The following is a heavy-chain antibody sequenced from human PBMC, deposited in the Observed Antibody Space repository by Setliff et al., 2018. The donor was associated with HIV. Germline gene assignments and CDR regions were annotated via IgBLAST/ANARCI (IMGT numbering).Heavy chain of an antibody. CDR3: AKEFEDLSGSY. D-gene: IGHD3-10*01. J-gene: IGHJ4*02. CDR2: IWFDGNKK. Sequence: RLSWAASGFRFRSYGMHWVRHAPGKGLEWVAIIWFDGNKKYYADSVKGRFTISRDNSKNTLYLQMNSLRAEDTATYYCAKEFEDLSGSYWGQGTLVTVSS. V-gene: IGHV3-33*06. CDR1: GFRFRSYG.